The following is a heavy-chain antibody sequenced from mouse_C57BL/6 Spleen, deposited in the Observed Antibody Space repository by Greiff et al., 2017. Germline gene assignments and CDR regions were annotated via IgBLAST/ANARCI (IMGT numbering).Heavy chain of an antibody. J-gene: IGHJ3*01. CDR1: GYTFTGYW. D-gene: IGHD3-2*02. CDR3: ARWGPAQATWFAY. Sequence: VQLQQSGAELMKPGASVKLSCKATGYTFTGYWIEWVKQRPGHGLEWIGEILPGGGSTNYNEKFKGKATFTADTSSNTAYMQLSSLTTEDSAIYYCARWGPAQATWFAYWGKGTMVTVSA. V-gene: IGHV1-9*01. CDR2: ILPGGGST.